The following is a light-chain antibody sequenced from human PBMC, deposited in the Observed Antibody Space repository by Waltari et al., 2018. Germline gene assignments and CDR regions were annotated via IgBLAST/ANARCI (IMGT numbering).Light chain of an antibody. CDR1: QSVPSN. V-gene: IGKV3-15*01. J-gene: IGKJ2*01. Sequence: EIVMTQSPDTLSVSPGERATLSCRDSQSVPSNVAWYQQRPGQSPRLPIYGASTRAPGNPARFSGSGSGTQFTLTIASLQSEDFAVYYCQQYNNWPPYTFGQGTKLEIK. CDR3: QQYNNWPPYT. CDR2: GAS.